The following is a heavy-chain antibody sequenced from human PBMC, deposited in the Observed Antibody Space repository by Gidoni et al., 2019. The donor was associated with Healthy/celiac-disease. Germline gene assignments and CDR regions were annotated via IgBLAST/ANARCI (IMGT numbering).Heavy chain of an antibody. V-gene: IGHV3-30*18. Sequence: QVQLVESGGGVVQPGRSLRLSCAASGFTFSSSGMHWFRQAPGKGLEWLAVISYDGSNKYYADSVKGRFTISRDNSKNTLYLQMNSLRAEDTAVYYCAKELQHTYDYVWGSYRGYAFDIWGQGTMVTVSS. D-gene: IGHD3-16*02. CDR2: ISYDGSNK. J-gene: IGHJ3*02. CDR3: AKELQHTYDYVWGSYRGYAFDI. CDR1: GFTFSSSG.